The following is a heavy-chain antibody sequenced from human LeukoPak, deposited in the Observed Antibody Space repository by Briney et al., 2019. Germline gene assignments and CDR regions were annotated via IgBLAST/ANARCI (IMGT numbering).Heavy chain of an antibody. V-gene: IGHV3-30*03. CDR3: ARDSGVDAHIDY. D-gene: IGHD3-3*01. CDR2: ISYDGSNK. J-gene: IGHJ4*02. CDR1: GFTFSSYG. Sequence: GGSLRLSCAASGFTFSSYGMHWVRQAPGKGLEWVAVISYDGSNKYYADSVKGRFTISRDNSKNTLYLQMNSLRDEDTAVYFCARDSGVDAHIDYWGQGTLVTVSS.